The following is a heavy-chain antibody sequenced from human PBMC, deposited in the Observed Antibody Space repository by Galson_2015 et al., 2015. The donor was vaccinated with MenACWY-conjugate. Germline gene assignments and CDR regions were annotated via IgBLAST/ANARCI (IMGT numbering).Heavy chain of an antibody. CDR2: IHHSGGA. D-gene: IGHD3-16*01. CDR1: GAFIASTLHY. CDR3: ARYYYDSSAFSYRFDP. J-gene: IGHJ5*02. Sequence: SEPLSLTCRVSGAFIASTLHYWGWLRQSPGKRLEWIGSIHHSGGAYYNPTLKSRVALSIDTSKNKFSLKLNSVTAADTAMYHCARYYYDSSAFSYRFDPWGQGTLVAVSS. V-gene: IGHV4-39*01.